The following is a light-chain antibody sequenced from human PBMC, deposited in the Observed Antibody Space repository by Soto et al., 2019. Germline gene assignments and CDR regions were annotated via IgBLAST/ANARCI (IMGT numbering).Light chain of an antibody. CDR2: GAS. V-gene: IGKV1-12*01. CDR1: QGISNW. Sequence: DIEVTQNTSSVSASVGDRVTLTCRASQGISNWLAWYQQKPGKAPKLLIYGASTLQSGVPSRFSGSGSGTDFTLTISSLQREDFATYYCQQANSFPITFGQGTKVYI. CDR3: QQANSFPIT. J-gene: IGKJ1*01.